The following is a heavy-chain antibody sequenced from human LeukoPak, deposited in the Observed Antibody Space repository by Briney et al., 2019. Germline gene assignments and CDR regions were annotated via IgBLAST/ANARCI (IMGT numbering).Heavy chain of an antibody. D-gene: IGHD3-22*01. CDR3: AREARYYYDSSGYSDY. CDR1: GFTFSSYS. V-gene: IGHV3-21*01. J-gene: IGHJ4*02. CDR2: ISSISSYI. Sequence: GGSLRLSCAASGFTFSSYSMNWVRQAPGKGLEWVSSISSISSYIYYADSVKGRFTISRDNAKNSLYLQMNSLRAEDTAVYYCAREARYYYDSSGYSDYWGQGTLVTVSS.